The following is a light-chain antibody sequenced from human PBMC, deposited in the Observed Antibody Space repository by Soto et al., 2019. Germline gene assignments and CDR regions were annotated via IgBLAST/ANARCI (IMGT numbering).Light chain of an antibody. CDR3: SSYAGSNNYV. J-gene: IGLJ1*01. CDR2: XVS. Sequence: QSALTQPPSASGSPGQSVTISCTGTSSDVGGYNYVSWYQQHPGKAPKLMIXXVSKXPXXXXXXXSGSKSGNTASLTVSGXXXXXEXDXYCSSYAGSNNYVFGTGTKVTVL. CDR1: SSDVGGYNY. V-gene: IGLV2-8*01.